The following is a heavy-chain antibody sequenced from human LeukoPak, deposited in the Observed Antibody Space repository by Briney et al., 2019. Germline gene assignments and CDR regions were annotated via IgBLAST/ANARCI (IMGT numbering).Heavy chain of an antibody. V-gene: IGHV3-23*01. Sequence: GGSLRLSCAASGFTFSSYGMSWVRQAPGKGLEWVSAISGSGGSTYYADSAKGRFTISRDNSKNTLYLQMNSLRAEDTAVYYCAKGAWYQLLFDYWGQGTLVTVSS. CDR3: AKGAWYQLLFDY. J-gene: IGHJ4*02. CDR2: ISGSGGST. CDR1: GFTFSSYG. D-gene: IGHD2-2*01.